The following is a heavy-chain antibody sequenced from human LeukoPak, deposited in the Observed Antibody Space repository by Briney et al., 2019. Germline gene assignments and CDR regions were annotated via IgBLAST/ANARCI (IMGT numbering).Heavy chain of an antibody. CDR1: GFTFSSYA. CDR2: MSYDGSNK. CDR3: ARGGLVGYDAFDI. Sequence: GGSLRLSRAASGFTFSSYAMHWVRQAPGKGLEWVAVMSYDGSNKYYADSVKGRFTISRDNSKNTLYLQMNSLRAEDTAVYYCARGGLVGYDAFDIWGQGTMVTVSS. J-gene: IGHJ3*02. V-gene: IGHV3-30-3*01. D-gene: IGHD2-8*02.